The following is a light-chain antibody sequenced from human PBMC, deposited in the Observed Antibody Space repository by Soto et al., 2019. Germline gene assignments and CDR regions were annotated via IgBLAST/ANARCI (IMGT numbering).Light chain of an antibody. V-gene: IGKV4-1*01. CDR2: WAS. Sequence: IGRTRSTEALGVSLGERAIINCKSSLSVLYSSDNKNYLSWYQQKPVQPPRLLIYWASTRESGVPERFSGSGSGTDFTLTISSLQAEDAAVYYCQQSYSTWTFGQGTNVDI. CDR3: QQSYSTWT. J-gene: IGKJ1*01. CDR1: LSVLYSSDNKNY.